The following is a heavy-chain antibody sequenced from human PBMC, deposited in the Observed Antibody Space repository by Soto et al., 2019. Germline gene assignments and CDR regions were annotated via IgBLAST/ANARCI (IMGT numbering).Heavy chain of an antibody. V-gene: IGHV6-1*01. Sequence: PSQTLSLTCAISGDSVSSNSAAWNWIRQSPSRGLEWLGRTYYRSKWYNDYAVSVKSRITINPDTSKNQFSLQLNSVTPEDTAVYYCARGGMRWLQFRYYYYGMDVWGRGTTVTVSS. J-gene: IGHJ6*02. CDR1: GDSVSSNSAA. CDR3: ARGGMRWLQFRYYYYGMDV. CDR2: TYYRSKWYN. D-gene: IGHD5-12*01.